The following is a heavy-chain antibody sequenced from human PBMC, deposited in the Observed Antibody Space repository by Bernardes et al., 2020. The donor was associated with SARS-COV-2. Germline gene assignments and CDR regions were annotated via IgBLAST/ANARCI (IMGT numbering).Heavy chain of an antibody. V-gene: IGHV3-23*01. CDR1: GFTFRRTA. CDR2: ISGSGGST. Sequence: EGSLHLSCAASGFTFRRTAMTWVRQAPGPGLEWLSGISGSGGSTYYADSVKGRFTISRNNSKDTLYLEMNSLKAEDTAIYYCAKCVQGSYAMDVWGQGTTVTVS. D-gene: IGHD1-1*01. CDR3: AKCVQGSYAMDV. J-gene: IGHJ6*02.